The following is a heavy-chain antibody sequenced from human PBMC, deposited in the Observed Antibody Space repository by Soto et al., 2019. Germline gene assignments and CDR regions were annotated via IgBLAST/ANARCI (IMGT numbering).Heavy chain of an antibody. CDR1: GFTFSSYW. CDR2: IAGDDSST. Sequence: GGSLRLSCAASGFTFSSYWMHWVRQPPGKGLVWVSRIAGDDSSTYYADSVKGRFTISRDNAKNTLYLNINSLRVEDTAVYYCAKTGRSGYYYFDLWGRGTLVTVSS. D-gene: IGHD1-26*01. CDR3: AKTGRSGYYYFDL. V-gene: IGHV3-74*01. J-gene: IGHJ2*01.